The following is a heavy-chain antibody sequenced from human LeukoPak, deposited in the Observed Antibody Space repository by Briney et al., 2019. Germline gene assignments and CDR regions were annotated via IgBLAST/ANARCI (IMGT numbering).Heavy chain of an antibody. J-gene: IGHJ3*02. CDR1: GFTFSSYA. V-gene: IGHV3-30*02. Sequence: GGSLRLSCAASGFTFSSYAMSWVRQAPGKGLEWVAFIRYDGSNKYYADSVKGRFTISRDNSKNTLYLQMNSLRAEDTAVYYCAKDLWRSSSSSTGTDAFDIWGQGTMVTVSS. D-gene: IGHD6-6*01. CDR2: IRYDGSNK. CDR3: AKDLWRSSSSSTGTDAFDI.